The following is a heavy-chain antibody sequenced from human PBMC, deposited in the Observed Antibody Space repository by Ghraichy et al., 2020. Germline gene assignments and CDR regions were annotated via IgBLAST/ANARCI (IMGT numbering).Heavy chain of an antibody. CDR2: ISGSGSTI. Sequence: GGSLRLSCTPSGFTFSYFDMNCVRQAPGKGLEWVSYISGSGSTIYYADSVKGRFTISRDNAKNLLFLQMNSLRAEDTAVYYCARVASEFGSGSYAFGYWGQGTLVTVSS. CDR3: ARVASEFGSGSYAFGY. J-gene: IGHJ4*02. D-gene: IGHD3-10*01. V-gene: IGHV3-48*03. CDR1: GFTFSYFD.